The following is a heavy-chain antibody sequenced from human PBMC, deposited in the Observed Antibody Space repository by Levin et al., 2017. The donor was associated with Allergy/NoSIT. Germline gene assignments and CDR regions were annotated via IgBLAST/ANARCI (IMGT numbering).Heavy chain of an antibody. CDR3: AGGAYFYYGMDV. J-gene: IGHJ6*02. CDR2: IYNSDNT. D-gene: IGHD1-26*01. Sequence: SCTVSGDSFSSYYWNWLRQSAGKGLQWIGRIYNSDNTNYNPSLKSRVTMSVDTSKNQFSLRLTSVTAADTAAYYCAGGAYFYYGMDVWGQGTTVTVSS. V-gene: IGHV4-4*07. CDR1: GDSFSSYY.